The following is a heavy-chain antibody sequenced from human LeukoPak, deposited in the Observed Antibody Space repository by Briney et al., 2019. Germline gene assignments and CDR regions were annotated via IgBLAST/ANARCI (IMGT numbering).Heavy chain of an antibody. J-gene: IGHJ4*02. CDR1: GYTFIGHY. CDR2: INPNSGGT. V-gene: IGHV1-2*06. Sequence: ASVKVSCKASGYTFIGHYLHWVRRAPGQGLEWMGRINPNSGGTNYAQKFQGRVTMTRDTSISTAFMELSRLRSDDTAVYFCATISNLFYDSSGFSDVDYWGQGTLVTVSS. CDR3: ATISNLFYDSSGFSDVDY. D-gene: IGHD3-22*01.